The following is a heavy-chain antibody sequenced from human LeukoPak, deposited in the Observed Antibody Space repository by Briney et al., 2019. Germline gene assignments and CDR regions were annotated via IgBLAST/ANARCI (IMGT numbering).Heavy chain of an antibody. Sequence: GGSLRLSCAASGFTFCSYGPHWVRQAPGKGRERGAVISYDGSNKYYADSVKGRFTISRDKSKNTLYLKMSCVRAEDTAVYYCAKELRDGYSDGQGLDYWGQGTLVTVSS. J-gene: IGHJ4*02. CDR3: AKELRDGYSDGQGLDY. V-gene: IGHV3-30*18. D-gene: IGHD5-18*01. CDR2: ISYDGSNK. CDR1: GFTFCSYG.